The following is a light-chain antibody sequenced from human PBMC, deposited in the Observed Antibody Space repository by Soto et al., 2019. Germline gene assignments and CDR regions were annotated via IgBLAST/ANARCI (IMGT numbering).Light chain of an antibody. CDR1: SSDVGAYNY. J-gene: IGLJ2*01. CDR3: CSLAGSYTVI. Sequence: QSALTQPPSVSGSPRQSVSISCTGSSSDVGAYNYVSWYQQHPGEAPKLMIYDVSRRPSGVPDRFSGSKSGNTASLTISGIQAEDEADYYCCSLAGSYTVIFGGGTKLTVL. CDR2: DVS. V-gene: IGLV2-11*01.